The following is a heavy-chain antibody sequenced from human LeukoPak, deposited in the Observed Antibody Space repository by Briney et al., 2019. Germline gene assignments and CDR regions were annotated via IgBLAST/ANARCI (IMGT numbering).Heavy chain of an antibody. V-gene: IGHV4-39*07. CDR1: GGSITSSSYY. D-gene: IGHD6-19*01. J-gene: IGHJ6*02. CDR2: INHSGST. CDR3: ARGRGAVEEGLSGMDV. Sequence: SETLSLTCTVSGGSITSSSYYWGWIRQPPGKGLEWIGEINHSGSTNYNPSLKSRVTISVDTSKNQFSLKLSSVTAADTAVYYCARGRGAVEEGLSGMDVWGQGTTVTVSS.